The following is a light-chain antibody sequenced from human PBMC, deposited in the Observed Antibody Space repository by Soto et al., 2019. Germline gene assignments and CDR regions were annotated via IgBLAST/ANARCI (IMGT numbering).Light chain of an antibody. CDR1: QNIRSR. V-gene: IGKV1-5*01. CDR3: QQYYSYPRT. CDR2: GAS. J-gene: IGKJ1*01. Sequence: DFQMTQSPSTLSASVGDRVTITCRASQNIRSRLAWYQQKPGQAPTLLIFGASSRATGIPDRFSGSGSGTEFTLTISCLQSEDFATYYCQQYYSYPRTFGQGTKVDIK.